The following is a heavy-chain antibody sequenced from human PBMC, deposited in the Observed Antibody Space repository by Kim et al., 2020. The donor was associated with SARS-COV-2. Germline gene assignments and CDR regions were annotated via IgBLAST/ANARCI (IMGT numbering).Heavy chain of an antibody. CDR3: AKVDYYDFSGGFDY. J-gene: IGHJ4*02. V-gene: IGHV3-23*01. Sequence: ADSVKGRFTISRDNSKNTLYLQMNSLRAEDTAVYYCAKVDYYDFSGGFDYWGQGTLVTVSS. D-gene: IGHD3-3*01.